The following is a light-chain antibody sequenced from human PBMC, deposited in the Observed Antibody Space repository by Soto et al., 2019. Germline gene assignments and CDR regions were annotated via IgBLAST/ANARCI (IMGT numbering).Light chain of an antibody. V-gene: IGKV3-20*01. CDR2: GAS. CDR1: QSVTGSY. Sequence: EIVLTQSPGTLSLSPGERATLSCRASQSVTGSYLAWYQQKPGQAPRLLIYGASTRATGIPDRFSGSGSGTDFTLTSSRLEPEDFAVYYCQQYGMSPTKPFGQGTKVEIK. CDR3: QQYGMSPTKP. J-gene: IGKJ1*01.